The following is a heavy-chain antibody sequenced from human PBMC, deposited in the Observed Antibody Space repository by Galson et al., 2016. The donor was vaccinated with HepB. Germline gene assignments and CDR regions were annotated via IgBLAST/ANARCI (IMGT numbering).Heavy chain of an antibody. V-gene: IGHV3-33*06. J-gene: IGHJ3*02. CDR1: GFTFSYYG. D-gene: IGHD2-15*01. CDR2: IYFDEKTK. Sequence: SLRLSCAASGFTFSYYGMHWVRQAPGKGLEWVSFIYFDEKTKYYADSVKGRFTISRDNSKNTVYLQMNSLRAEDTGVYYCAKVMRFSSRILVVRTPGAFDIWGQGTMVTVSS. CDR3: AKVMRFSSRILVVRTPGAFDI.